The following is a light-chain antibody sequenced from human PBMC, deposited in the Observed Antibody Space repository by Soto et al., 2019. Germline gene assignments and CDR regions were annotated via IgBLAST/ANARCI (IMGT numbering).Light chain of an antibody. V-gene: IGKV1-9*01. CDR3: QQLKTYPLP. Sequence: DIQLTQSPSFLSVSVGDRVTITCRASEGIRSYLAWYQQKPGNAPKLLIYGASTLKSWTPSRFSGSGSGTEYTLTISSLQPEEFATDYFQQLKTYPLPFSGGTKVEIK. J-gene: IGKJ4*01. CDR2: GAS. CDR1: EGIRSY.